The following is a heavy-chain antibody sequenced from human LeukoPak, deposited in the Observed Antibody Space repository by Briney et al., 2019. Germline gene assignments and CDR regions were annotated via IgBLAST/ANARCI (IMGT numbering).Heavy chain of an antibody. J-gene: IGHJ6*02. Sequence: PGGSLRLSCAASGFTFSNYWMHWVRQAPGKGLVWVSRISTDGSSTGYADSVKGRFTISRDNAKNTLYLRMNNLRAEDTAVFYCARDGNGLAVWGQGTTVTVSS. CDR3: ARDGNGLAV. V-gene: IGHV3-74*01. CDR1: GFTFSNYW. CDR2: ISTDGSST.